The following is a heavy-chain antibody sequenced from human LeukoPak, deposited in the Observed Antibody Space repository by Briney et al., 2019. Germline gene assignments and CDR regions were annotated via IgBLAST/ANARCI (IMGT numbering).Heavy chain of an antibody. Sequence: SETLSLTCTVSGGFSTHYYWNWIRQPPGKGLEWIGCVSDTGRTTYNPSLKSRLTISVDTSKRQFSLKLTSLTAADTAVYYCTKGYYEPFDVWGQGILVTVSS. CDR2: VSDTGRT. J-gene: IGHJ4*02. V-gene: IGHV4-59*01. CDR3: TKGYYEPFDV. CDR1: GGFSTHYY. D-gene: IGHD3-16*01.